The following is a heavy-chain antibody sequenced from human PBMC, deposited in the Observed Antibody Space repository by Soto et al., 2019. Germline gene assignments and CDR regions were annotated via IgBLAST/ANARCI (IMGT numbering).Heavy chain of an antibody. CDR3: AKLYDSSGYLDY. J-gene: IGHJ4*02. D-gene: IGHD3-22*01. Sequence: LRLSCAASGFTFSSYGMHWVRQAPGKGLEWVAVISYDGSNKYYADSVKGRFTISRDNSKNTLYLQMNSLRAEDTAVYYCAKLYDSSGYLDYWGQGTLVTVSS. CDR1: GFTFSSYG. V-gene: IGHV3-30*18. CDR2: ISYDGSNK.